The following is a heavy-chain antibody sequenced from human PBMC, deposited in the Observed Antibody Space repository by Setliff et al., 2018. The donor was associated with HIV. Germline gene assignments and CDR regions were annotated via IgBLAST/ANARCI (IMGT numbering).Heavy chain of an antibody. Sequence: SETLSLTCTLSGGSLSSYYWGWIRQPPGQGLELIGYIYYSGSDTYNPSLKSRVTISIDTSKNQFSLKLTSVTAADSATYYCARVSRGWYLGAEVAEYFDHWCQGTLVTVSS. CDR1: GGSLSSYY. CDR2: IYYSGSD. J-gene: IGHJ1*01. V-gene: IGHV4-59*01. D-gene: IGHD6-19*01. CDR3: ARVSRGWYLGAEVAEYFDH.